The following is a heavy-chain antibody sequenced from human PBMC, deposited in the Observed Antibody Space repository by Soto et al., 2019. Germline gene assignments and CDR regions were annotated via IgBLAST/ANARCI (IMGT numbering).Heavy chain of an antibody. V-gene: IGHV1-18*01. CDR3: ARRFSGQRAFDI. CDR2: ISAYNGNT. D-gene: IGHD3-3*01. Sequence: ASVKVCCKASGYTFTSYGISWVRQAPGQGLEWMGWISAYNGNTNYAQKLQGRVTMTTDTSTSTAYMELRSLRSDDTAVYYCARRFSGQRAFDIWGQGTMVTVSS. CDR1: GYTFTSYG. J-gene: IGHJ3*02.